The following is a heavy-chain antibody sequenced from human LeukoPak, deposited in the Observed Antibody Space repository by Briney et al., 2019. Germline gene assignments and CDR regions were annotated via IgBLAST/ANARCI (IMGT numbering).Heavy chain of an antibody. CDR2: IIPIFGTA. CDR3: ASSRHGVVYARGYFDY. V-gene: IGHV1-69*06. Sequence: SVKVSCKVSGYTLTELSMHWVRQAPGQGLEWMGGIIPIFGTANYAQKFQGRVTITADKSTSTAYMELSSLRSEDTAVYYCASSRHGVVYARGYFDYWGQGTLVTVSS. CDR1: GYTLTELS. D-gene: IGHD2-8*02. J-gene: IGHJ4*02.